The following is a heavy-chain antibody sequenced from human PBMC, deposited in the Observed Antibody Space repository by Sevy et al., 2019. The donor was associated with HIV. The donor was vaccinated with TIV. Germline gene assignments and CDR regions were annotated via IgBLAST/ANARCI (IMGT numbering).Heavy chain of an antibody. J-gene: IGHJ4*02. CDR1: GFSVSRYG. Sequence: GGSLRLSCAASGFSVSRYGMHWVRQAPGKGLEWMSYIQYDGSNKDYGDSVKGRFTISRDNSKNTLYLQMNSLRVEDTAVFYCVKEGGGEGGDHWGQGTLVTVSS. D-gene: IGHD2-21*01. CDR2: IQYDGSNK. CDR3: VKEGGGEGGDH. V-gene: IGHV3-30*02.